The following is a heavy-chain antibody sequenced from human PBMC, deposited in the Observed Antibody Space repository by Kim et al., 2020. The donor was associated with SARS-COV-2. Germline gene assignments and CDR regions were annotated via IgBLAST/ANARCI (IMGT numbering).Heavy chain of an antibody. Sequence: ASVKVSCKASGYTFTSYGISWVRQAPGQGLEWMGWISAYNGNTNYAQKLQGRVTMTTDTSTSTAYMELRSLRSDDTAVYYCARVYDSSGYYSADDAFDIWGQGTMVTVSP. D-gene: IGHD3-22*01. V-gene: IGHV1-18*04. CDR1: GYTFTSYG. CDR2: ISAYNGNT. CDR3: ARVYDSSGYYSADDAFDI. J-gene: IGHJ3*02.